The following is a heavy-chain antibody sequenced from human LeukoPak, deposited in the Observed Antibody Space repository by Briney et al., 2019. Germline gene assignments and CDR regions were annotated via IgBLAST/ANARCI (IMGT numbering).Heavy chain of an antibody. Sequence: GESLKTSCQGFGYRFTNYWIGWVRQMPGKGLEWMGIIYPGDSDTRYSPSFRGQVTISADKSISTAYLQWSSLKASDTAMYYCARHRGPHVPMSYYYYMDVWGKGTPVTVSS. V-gene: IGHV5-51*01. CDR1: GYRFTNYW. D-gene: IGHD3-10*01. J-gene: IGHJ6*03. CDR2: IYPGDSDT. CDR3: ARHRGPHVPMSYYYYMDV.